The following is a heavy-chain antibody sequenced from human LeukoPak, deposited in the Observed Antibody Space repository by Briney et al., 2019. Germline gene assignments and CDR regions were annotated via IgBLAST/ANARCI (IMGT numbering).Heavy chain of an antibody. CDR3: ARDLGGSSWYGDESRYFDY. D-gene: IGHD6-13*01. CDR1: GYTFTSYS. Sequence: ASVKVSCKASGYTFTSYSMNWVRQAPGQGLEWLGWINTNTGNPTYAQGFTGRFVFSLDTSVNTAYLQISSLKAEDTAVYYCARDLGGSSWYGDESRYFDYWGQGTLVTVSS. V-gene: IGHV7-4-1*02. CDR2: INTNTGNP. J-gene: IGHJ4*02.